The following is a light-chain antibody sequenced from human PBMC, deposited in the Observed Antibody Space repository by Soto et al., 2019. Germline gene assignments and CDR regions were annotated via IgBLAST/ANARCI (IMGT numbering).Light chain of an antibody. V-gene: IGKV3-20*01. J-gene: IGKJ1*01. CDR2: DAS. CDR1: QSFSDY. CDR3: QQYGSSGT. Sequence: EIVLTQSPATLSLSPGERATLSCRSSQSFSDYLAWYQQKPGQAPRLLIYDASTRATGIPARFRGSGSGTDFTLTISRLEPEDFAVYYCQQYGSSGTFGQGTKVDIK.